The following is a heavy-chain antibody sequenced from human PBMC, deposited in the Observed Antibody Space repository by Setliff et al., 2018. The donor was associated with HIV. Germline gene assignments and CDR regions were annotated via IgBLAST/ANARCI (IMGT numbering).Heavy chain of an antibody. CDR1: GGSLSGYY. D-gene: IGHD3-22*01. V-gene: IGHV4-34*01. J-gene: IGHJ4*02. CDR3: ARVGYYYDSSGYIF. Sequence: TSETLSLTCAVYGGSLSGYYWSWIRQAPGKGLEWIGEINHRGRTRYNPSLKSRVTISVDTSKNQFSLKLSSVTAADTAVYYCARVGYYYDSSGYIFWGQGTLVTVSS. CDR2: INHRGRT.